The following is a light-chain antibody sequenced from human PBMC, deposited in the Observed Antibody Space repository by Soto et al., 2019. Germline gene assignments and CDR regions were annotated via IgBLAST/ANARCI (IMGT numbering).Light chain of an antibody. V-gene: IGLV2-14*01. J-gene: IGLJ1*01. Sequence: QSVLTQTASVSGSPGQSITISCTGASSDVGGYNYVSWYQQFPGKAPKLMIYEVSNRPSGVSNRFSGSKSGNTASLTISGLRAEDEADYYCSSYTSSSTSVFGTGTKVTVL. CDR2: EVS. CDR3: SSYTSSSTSV. CDR1: SSDVGGYNY.